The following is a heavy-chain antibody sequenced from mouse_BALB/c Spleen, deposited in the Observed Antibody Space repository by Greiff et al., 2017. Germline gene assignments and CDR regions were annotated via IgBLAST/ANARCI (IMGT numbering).Heavy chain of an antibody. V-gene: IGHV5-6-3*01. J-gene: IGHJ2*01. CDR1: GFTFSSYG. CDR3: ARGREYYFDY. Sequence: EVKVVESGGGLVQPGGSLKLSCAASGFTFSSYGMSWVRQTPDKRLELVATINSNGGSTYYPDSVKGRFTISRDNAKNTLYLQMSSLKSEDTAMYYCARGREYYFDYWGQGTTLTVSS. CDR2: INSNGGST.